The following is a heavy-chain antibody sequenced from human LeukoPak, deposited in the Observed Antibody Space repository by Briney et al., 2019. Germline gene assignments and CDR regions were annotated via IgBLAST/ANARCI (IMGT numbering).Heavy chain of an antibody. CDR2: IYRFGTT. Sequence: GGSLRLSCAVSGFTVTNNHLNWVRQAPGKGLECVANIYRFGTTYYADSVRGRVSISRDSAKNTVFVQMNGLRVEDTAVYYCAGYGNNSFWGQGTLVTVSS. V-gene: IGHV3-66*01. CDR3: AGYGNNSF. D-gene: IGHD4-23*01. CDR1: GFTVTNNH. J-gene: IGHJ4*02.